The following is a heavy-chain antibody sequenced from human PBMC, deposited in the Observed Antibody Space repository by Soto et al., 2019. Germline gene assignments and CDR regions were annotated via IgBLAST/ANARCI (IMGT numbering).Heavy chain of an antibody. CDR3: ARLVVTATNYYYYGMDV. D-gene: IGHD2-21*02. CDR1: GGSISSGGYP. J-gene: IGHJ6*02. Sequence: PSETLSLTCAVSGGSISSGGYPWSWIRQPPGKGLEWIGYIYHSGSTYYNPSLKSRVTISVDRSKNQFSLKLSSVTAADTAVYYCARLVVTATNYYYYGMDVWGQGTTVTVS. V-gene: IGHV4-30-2*01. CDR2: IYHSGST.